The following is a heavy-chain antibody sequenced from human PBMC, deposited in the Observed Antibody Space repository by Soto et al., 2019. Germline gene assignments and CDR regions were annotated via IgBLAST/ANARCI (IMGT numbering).Heavy chain of an antibody. CDR1: GGSISSYY. J-gene: IGHJ4*02. Sequence: PSETLSLTCTVSGGSISSYYWSWIRQPPGKGLEWIGYIYYSGSTNYNPSLKGRFTISRDNAKNSLYLQMNSLKTEDTAVYYCTADLPTPIPQVDHWGQGTQVTVSS. V-gene: IGHV4-59*03. CDR2: IYYSGST. D-gene: IGHD2-21*01. CDR3: TADLPTPIPQVDH.